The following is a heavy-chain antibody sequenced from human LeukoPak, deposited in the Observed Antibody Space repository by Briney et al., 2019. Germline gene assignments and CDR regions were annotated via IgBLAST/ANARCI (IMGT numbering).Heavy chain of an antibody. CDR1: GGTFISYA. J-gene: IGHJ4*02. CDR3: ARARYYYGSGSYYNEAYYFDY. D-gene: IGHD3-10*01. CDR2: IIPIFGTA. Sequence: ASVKVSCKASGGTFISYAISWVRQAPGQGLEWMGGIIPIFGTANYAQKFQGRVTITADKSTSTAYMELSSLRSEDTAVYYCARARYYYGSGSYYNEAYYFDYWGEGTLVTVSS. V-gene: IGHV1-69*06.